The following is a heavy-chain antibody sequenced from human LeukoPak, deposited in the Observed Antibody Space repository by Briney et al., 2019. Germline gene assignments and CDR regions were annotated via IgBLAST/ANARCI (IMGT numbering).Heavy chain of an antibody. Sequence: PSETLSLTCAVYGGSFSGYYWSWIRQPPGKGLEWIGEINHSGSTNYNPSLKSRVTISVDTSKNQFSLKLSSVTAADTAVYYCARGSIAVAGTVVKAFDIWGQGTMVTVSS. J-gene: IGHJ3*02. CDR2: INHSGST. V-gene: IGHV4-34*01. CDR1: GGSFSGYY. CDR3: ARGSIAVAGTVVKAFDI. D-gene: IGHD6-19*01.